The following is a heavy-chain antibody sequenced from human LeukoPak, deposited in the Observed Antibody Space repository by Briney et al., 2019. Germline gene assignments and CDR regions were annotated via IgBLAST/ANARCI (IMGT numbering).Heavy chain of an antibody. CDR3: AKEVCDSFYYYMDV. D-gene: IGHD2-21*02. CDR2: SSGSGGRS. J-gene: IGHJ6*03. Sequence: GGSLRLSCAASGFTFSSYAMSSVRRAPGKGLEWVSRSSGSGGRSHYADSVQRCITIARDNCQNTLYLQMISLKAEDTAVYYCAKEVCDSFYYYMDVWGKGTTVTVSS. V-gene: IGHV3-23*01. CDR1: GFTFSSYA.